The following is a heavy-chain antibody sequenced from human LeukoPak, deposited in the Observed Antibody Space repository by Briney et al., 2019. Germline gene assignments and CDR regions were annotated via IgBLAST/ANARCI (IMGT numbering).Heavy chain of an antibody. D-gene: IGHD3-3*01. V-gene: IGHV4-39*07. CDR2: IYYSGST. CDR3: ARDQGPFGVVISRRYYYYGMDV. J-gene: IGHJ6*02. Sequence: KASETLSLTCTVSGGSISSSSYYWGWIRQPPGKGLEWIGSIYYSGSTYYNPSLKSRVTISVDTSKNQFSLKLSSVTAADTAVYYCARDQGPFGVVISRRYYYYGMDVWGQGTTVTVSS. CDR1: GGSISSSSYY.